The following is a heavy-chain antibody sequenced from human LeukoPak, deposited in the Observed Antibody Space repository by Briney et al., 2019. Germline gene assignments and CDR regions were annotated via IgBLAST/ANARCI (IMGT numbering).Heavy chain of an antibody. V-gene: IGHV1-69*13. CDR3: ARVPPIAAAGNYYYYMDV. J-gene: IGHJ6*03. Sequence: SVKVSCKASGGTFSSYAISWVRQAPGQGLEWMGGIIPIFGAANYAQKFQGRVTITADESTSTAYMELSSLRSEDTAVYYCARVPPIAAAGNYYYYMDVWGKGTTVTVSS. CDR1: GGTFSSYA. CDR2: IIPIFGAA. D-gene: IGHD6-13*01.